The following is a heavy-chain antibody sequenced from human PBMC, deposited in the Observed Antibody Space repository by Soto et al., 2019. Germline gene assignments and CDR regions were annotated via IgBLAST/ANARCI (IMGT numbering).Heavy chain of an antibody. D-gene: IGHD5-18*01. CDR3: ARDIRGYSRAFDY. J-gene: IGHJ4*02. V-gene: IGHV4-61*01. CDR2: IYSSGST. CDR1: GDSVSSDNYY. Sequence: SETLSLTCTVSGDSVSSDNYYWTWIRQPPGKGLEWIGYIYSSGSTNYNPSLKSRVTISLDRSRNQFSLKLTSVTAADTAVYYCARDIRGYSRAFDYWGQGTQVTVSS.